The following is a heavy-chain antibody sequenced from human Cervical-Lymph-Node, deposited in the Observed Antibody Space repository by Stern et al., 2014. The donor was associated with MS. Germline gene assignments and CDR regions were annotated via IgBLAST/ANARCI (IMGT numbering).Heavy chain of an antibody. D-gene: IGHD6-19*01. CDR3: GRDRSRIAVPGHYYYDMDV. CDR2: INTYNGNA. J-gene: IGHJ6*02. V-gene: IGHV1-18*01. Sequence: QDQLVQSGAEMKKPGASVKVSCKASGYTFILYGISWVRQAPGQGPEWMGWINTYNGNANHAQKFQDRVTMTTDTSTSTAYMELRSLTSDDTAVYYCGRDRSRIAVPGHYYYDMDVWGQGTSVTVSS. CDR1: GYTFILYG.